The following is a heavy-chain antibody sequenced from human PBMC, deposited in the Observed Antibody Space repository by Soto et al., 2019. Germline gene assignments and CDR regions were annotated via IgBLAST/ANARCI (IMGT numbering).Heavy chain of an antibody. Sequence: GSGPTLVNPTQTLTLTCTFSGFSLSTSGVGVGWIRQPPGKALEWLALIYWNDDKRYSPSLKSRLTITKDTSKNQVVLTTTNMDPVDTATYYCAHSPYLYDILTGYYYNYYFDYWGQGTLVTVSS. CDR1: GFSLSTSGVG. CDR2: IYWNDDK. D-gene: IGHD3-9*01. CDR3: AHSPYLYDILTGYYYNYYFDY. V-gene: IGHV2-5*01. J-gene: IGHJ4*02.